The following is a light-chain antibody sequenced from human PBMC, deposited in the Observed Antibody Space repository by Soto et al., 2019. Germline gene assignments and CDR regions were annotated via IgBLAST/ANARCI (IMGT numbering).Light chain of an antibody. CDR2: DAS. CDR3: QQYGSSGT. J-gene: IGKJ1*01. Sequence: EIVLKQSPATLSLSPGERATLSCRASQSVSSYLAWYQQKPGQAPRLLIYDASNRATGIPARFSGSGSGTDFTLTISRLEPEDFAVYYCQQYGSSGTFGQGTKVEIK. CDR1: QSVSSY. V-gene: IGKV3-11*01.